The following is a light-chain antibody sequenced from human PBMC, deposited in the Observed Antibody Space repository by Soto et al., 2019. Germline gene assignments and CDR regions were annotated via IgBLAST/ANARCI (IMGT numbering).Light chain of an antibody. CDR3: QQYVTSPPMYT. V-gene: IGKV3-20*01. CDR2: ATS. J-gene: IGKJ2*01. CDR1: QSVSDSY. Sequence: ENVLTQSPGTLSLSPGERATLSCRASQSVSDSYLAWYQQKPGHTPRLLIYATSGRATGIPDRFSGSGSGTDFTLTISRVEPEDFAVYYCQQYVTSPPMYTFGQGTKLEIK.